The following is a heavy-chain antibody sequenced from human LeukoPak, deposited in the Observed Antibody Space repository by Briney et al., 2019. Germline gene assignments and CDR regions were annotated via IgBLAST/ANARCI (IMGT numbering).Heavy chain of an antibody. Sequence: ASVKVSCKASGYTFTRHDVNWVRQATGQGLEWMGWINPNSKKTGYAQKFQGRVTLTTDTSTTTAYKELSSLDSEDTAVYYCARAIPFRYLLGGDYYERSSHGFDIWGQGTMITVSS. CDR3: ARAIPFRYLLGGDYYERSSHGFDI. J-gene: IGHJ3*02. V-gene: IGHV1-8*01. D-gene: IGHD2-21*02. CDR2: INPNSKKT. CDR1: GYTFTRHD.